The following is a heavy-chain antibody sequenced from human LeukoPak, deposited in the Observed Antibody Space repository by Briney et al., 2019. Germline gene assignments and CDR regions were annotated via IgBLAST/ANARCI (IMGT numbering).Heavy chain of an antibody. V-gene: IGHV3-21*01. CDR1: GFTFSSYS. CDR2: ISSSSYI. Sequence: AGGSLRLSCAASGFTFSSYSMNWVRQAPGKGLEWVSSISSSSYIYYADSVKGRFTISRDNARNSLYLQMNSLRAEDTAMYYCARDVVVVVASDSNFNYWGQGTLVTVSS. D-gene: IGHD2-15*01. J-gene: IGHJ4*02. CDR3: ARDVVVVVASDSNFNY.